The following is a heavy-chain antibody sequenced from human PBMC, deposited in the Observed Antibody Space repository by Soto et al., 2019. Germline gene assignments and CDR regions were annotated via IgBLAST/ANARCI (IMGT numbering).Heavy chain of an antibody. CDR2: ISGTGVYI. CDR3: AREGALKPFSS. CDR1: GFTFSNYN. V-gene: IGHV3-21*01. J-gene: IGHJ5*02. Sequence: GGSLRLSCVASGFTFSNYNMNWVRQAPGKGLEWVSHISGTGVYIHYADAVKGRFTISRDNAKSSVYLQMNNLRAEDTAVYYCAREGALKPFSSWGQGALVTVSS.